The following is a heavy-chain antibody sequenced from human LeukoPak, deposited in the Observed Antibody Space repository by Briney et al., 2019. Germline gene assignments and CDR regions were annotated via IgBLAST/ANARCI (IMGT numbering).Heavy chain of an antibody. Sequence: SQSLSLTCTVAGGSISSSSYYWGWIRQPPGNGLEWIGSIHYSGSTYYNPSLKSRVTISVDTSKNQFSLKLSSVTAADTAVYYCARQLGVAAAGGYHDAFDIWGQGTMVTVSS. J-gene: IGHJ3*02. D-gene: IGHD6-13*01. CDR2: IHYSGST. CDR1: GGSISSSSYY. CDR3: ARQLGVAAAGGYHDAFDI. V-gene: IGHV4-39*01.